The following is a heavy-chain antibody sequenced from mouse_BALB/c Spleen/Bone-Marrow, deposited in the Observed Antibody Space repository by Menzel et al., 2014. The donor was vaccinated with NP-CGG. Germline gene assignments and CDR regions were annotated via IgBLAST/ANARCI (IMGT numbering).Heavy chain of an antibody. Sequence: EVQGVESGGGLVQPGGSRKLSCAASGFTFSSFGMHWVGQAPEKGLEWVAYISSGSSPIFYADTVKGRFTISRDNPKNTLFLQMTSLRSEDTAMCYCTRGGNWEDFDYWGQGTTLTVSS. D-gene: IGHD4-1*01. V-gene: IGHV5-17*02. CDR3: TRGGNWEDFDY. CDR2: ISSGSSPI. J-gene: IGHJ2*01. CDR1: GFTFSSFG.